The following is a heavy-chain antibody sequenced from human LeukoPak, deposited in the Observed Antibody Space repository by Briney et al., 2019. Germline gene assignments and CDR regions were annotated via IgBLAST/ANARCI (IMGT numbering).Heavy chain of an antibody. D-gene: IGHD1-26*01. Sequence: GGSLRLSCAPSRFTPAEYAMHCVRQAPGRGLGWVSGTSRNRRNIGHTDSMTGRLTISTDKAKNSPYLQMNRSRTQATTFYYSAKGHGSHWGQGTLVTVSS. CDR2: TSRNRRNI. V-gene: IGHV3-9*02. J-gene: IGHJ4*02. CDR1: RFTPAEYA. CDR3: AKGHGSH.